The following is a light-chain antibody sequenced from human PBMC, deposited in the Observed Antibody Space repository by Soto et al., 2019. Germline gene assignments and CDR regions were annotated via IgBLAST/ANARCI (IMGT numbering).Light chain of an antibody. Sequence: QSALTQPRSVSGSPGQSVTISCTGTSSDVGGYNFVSWFQQHPGKAPKLMIYDVSKRPSGVPDRFSGSKSGNTASLTISGLADEDEADYYCCSYAGSYTWVFGTGTKLTVL. CDR2: DVS. J-gene: IGLJ1*01. CDR1: SSDVGGYNF. CDR3: CSYAGSYTWV. V-gene: IGLV2-11*01.